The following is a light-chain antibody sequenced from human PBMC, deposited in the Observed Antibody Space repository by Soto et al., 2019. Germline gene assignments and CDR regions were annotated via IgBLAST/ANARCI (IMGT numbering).Light chain of an antibody. Sequence: EVVLTQSPATLSLSPGERATLSCRASQSISTYLAWYQQKPGQAPRLLIYDASTRATGIPARFSGSGSGTDFTLTIKSLEPEDFAVYYCQQRSNWPGYTFGQGTRLEIK. CDR3: QQRSNWPGYT. CDR2: DAS. V-gene: IGKV3-11*01. CDR1: QSISTY. J-gene: IGKJ2*01.